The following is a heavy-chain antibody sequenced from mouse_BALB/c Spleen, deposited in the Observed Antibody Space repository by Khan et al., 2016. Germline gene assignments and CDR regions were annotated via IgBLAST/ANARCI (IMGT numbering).Heavy chain of an antibody. CDR2: ISHSGST. V-gene: IGHV3-8*02. Sequence: EVQLQESGPSLVKLSQTLSLTCSVTGDSITSGYWNWIRKFPGNKLEYMGYISHSGSTYYNPSLKSRISITRDTSKNQYYLQLNSVTTEDTAKYYCARYAGSTYVRGMNFWGQGTSVTVAS. CDR3: ARYAGSTYVRGMNF. CDR1: GDSITSGY. D-gene: IGHD1-1*01. J-gene: IGHJ4*01.